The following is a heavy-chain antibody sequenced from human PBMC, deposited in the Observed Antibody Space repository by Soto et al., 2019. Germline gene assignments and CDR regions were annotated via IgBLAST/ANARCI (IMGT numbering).Heavy chain of an antibody. CDR2: MYPDDSDI. CDR1: GYSFSFYW. J-gene: IGHJ3*02. V-gene: IGHV5-51*01. Sequence: PGESLKISCKASGYSFSFYWTGWVRQMPGKGLEWMAIMYPDDSDIRYSPSFEAHVTISADKSTSTAFLQWSSLKASDTAMYYCATAYVYDFENSNYYRDAFDIWGQGTLVTVSS. CDR3: ATAYVYDFENSNYYRDAFDI. D-gene: IGHD3-22*01.